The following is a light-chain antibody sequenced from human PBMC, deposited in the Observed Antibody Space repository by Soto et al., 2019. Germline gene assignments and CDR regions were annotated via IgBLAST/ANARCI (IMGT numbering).Light chain of an antibody. J-gene: IGKJ5*01. V-gene: IGKV2-28*01. CDR3: MQALQVPIT. CDR2: FGS. CDR1: QILLHSHGYNY. Sequence: DIVMTQIPVSLPVTPGEPASISCKSIQILLHSHGYNYMDWYLQKPGQSPQLLIYFGSYRASGVPDRFSGSGSGTNFTLRISRVETDDFGIYYCMQALQVPITFGQGTRLEIK.